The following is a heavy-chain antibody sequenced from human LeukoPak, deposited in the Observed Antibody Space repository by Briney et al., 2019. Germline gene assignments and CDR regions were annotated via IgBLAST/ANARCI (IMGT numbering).Heavy chain of an antibody. D-gene: IGHD5-18*01. CDR1: GFTFGSFG. CDR3: ARDVDTAMVWSIIDY. J-gene: IGHJ4*02. Sequence: GGSLRLSCAASGFTFGSFGMHWVRQAPGKGLEWVAVIWYDGSNKYYADSVKGRFTISRDNFKNMLYLQMNSLRVEDTAVYYRARDVDTAMVWSIIDYWGQGILVTVSS. V-gene: IGHV3-33*01. CDR2: IWYDGSNK.